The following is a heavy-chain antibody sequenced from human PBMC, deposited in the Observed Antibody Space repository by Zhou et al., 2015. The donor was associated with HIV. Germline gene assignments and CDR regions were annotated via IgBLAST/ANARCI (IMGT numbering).Heavy chain of an antibody. J-gene: IGHJ4*02. V-gene: IGHV1-8*01. CDR2: MNPNSGNT. Sequence: QVQLVQSGAEVKKPGASVKVSCKASGYTFTGYDINWVRQASGQGLEWMAWMNPNSGNTGYSQNFQGRVTTTTNTSISTAYMELSSLTSDDTAVYYCARRQGTSGTTLRDWGQGTLVTVSS. CDR1: GYTFTGYD. D-gene: IGHD1-1*01. CDR3: ARRQGTSGTTLRD.